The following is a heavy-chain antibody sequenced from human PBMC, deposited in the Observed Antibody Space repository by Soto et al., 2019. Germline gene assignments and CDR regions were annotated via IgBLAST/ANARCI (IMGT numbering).Heavy chain of an antibody. CDR1: AATFSNSA. J-gene: IGHJ5*02. D-gene: IGHD3-10*01. CDR2: ISGSGEDT. Sequence: EVQLLESGGDLVHPGGSLRLACAASAATFSNSAMSWVRQAPGKGLEWVSSISGSGEDTYFADSVKGRFSISRDNAKKTLYLEMQRRTPQDTATYFCVREPISMVRANNWFDPWGQGTLVIVSS. CDR3: VREPISMVRANNWFDP. V-gene: IGHV3-23*01.